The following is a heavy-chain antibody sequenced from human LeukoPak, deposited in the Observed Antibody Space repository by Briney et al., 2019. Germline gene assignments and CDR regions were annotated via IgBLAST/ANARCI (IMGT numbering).Heavy chain of an antibody. J-gene: IGHJ3*02. CDR2: IYTSGST. V-gene: IGHV4-4*07. Sequence: PSETLSPTCTVSGGSISSYYWSWIRQPAGKGLEWIGRIYTSGSTNYNPSLKSRVTMSVDTSKNQFSLKLSSVTAADTAVYYCARDLTYYYDSDHAFDIWGQGTMVTVSS. CDR3: ARDLTYYYDSDHAFDI. CDR1: GGSISSYY. D-gene: IGHD3-22*01.